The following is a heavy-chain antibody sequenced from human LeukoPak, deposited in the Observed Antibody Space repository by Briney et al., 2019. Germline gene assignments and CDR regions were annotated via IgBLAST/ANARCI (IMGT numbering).Heavy chain of an antibody. Sequence: EGSLRLSCAASGFTFSDYWMHWVRQAPGKGLEWVAVISYDGSNKYYADSVKGRFTISRDNSKNTLYLQMNSLRAEDTAVYYCATSSSWYLHAFDIWGQGTMVTVSS. CDR1: GFTFSDYW. V-gene: IGHV3-30*03. CDR3: ATSSSWYLHAFDI. J-gene: IGHJ3*02. D-gene: IGHD6-13*01. CDR2: ISYDGSNK.